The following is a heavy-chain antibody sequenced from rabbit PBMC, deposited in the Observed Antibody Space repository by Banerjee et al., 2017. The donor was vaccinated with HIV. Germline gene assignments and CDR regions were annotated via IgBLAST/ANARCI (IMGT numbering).Heavy chain of an antibody. D-gene: IGHD8-1*01. J-gene: IGHJ4*01. CDR3: AREVYGGSSASYYFNL. Sequence: QEQLVESGGGLVQPEGSLTLTCTASGFSFSRGYYMCWVRQAPGKGLEWIACIGASVNGNTYYASWAKGRFTISKTSSTTVTLQMTSLTAADTATYFCAREVYGGSSASYYFNLWGPGTLVTV. CDR2: IGASVNGNT. V-gene: IGHV1S45*01. CDR1: GFSFSRGYY.